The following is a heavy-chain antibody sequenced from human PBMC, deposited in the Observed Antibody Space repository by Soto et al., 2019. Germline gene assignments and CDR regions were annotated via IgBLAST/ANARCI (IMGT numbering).Heavy chain of an antibody. CDR2: INPNSGGT. Sequence: ASVKVSCKASGYTFTGYYMHWVRQAPGQGLEWMGWINPNSGGTNYAQKFQGWVTMTRDTSISTAYMELSRLRSDDTAVYYCARDRSSWHNWFDLWGQGTLVTVSS. J-gene: IGHJ5*02. D-gene: IGHD6-13*01. CDR1: GYTFTGYY. CDR3: ARDRSSWHNWFDL. V-gene: IGHV1-2*04.